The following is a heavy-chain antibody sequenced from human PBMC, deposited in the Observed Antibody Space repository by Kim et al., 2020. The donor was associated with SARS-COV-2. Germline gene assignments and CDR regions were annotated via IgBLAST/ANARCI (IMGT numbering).Heavy chain of an antibody. CDR2: IIPIFGTA. Sequence: SVKVSCKASGGTFSSYAISWVRQAPGQGLEWMGGIIPIFGTANYAQKFQGRVTITADESTSTAYMELSSLRSEDTAVYYCAGSVKPLYCSGGSCPKYGMDVWGQGTTVTVSS. CDR1: GGTFSSYA. D-gene: IGHD2-15*01. J-gene: IGHJ6*02. CDR3: AGSVKPLYCSGGSCPKYGMDV. V-gene: IGHV1-69*13.